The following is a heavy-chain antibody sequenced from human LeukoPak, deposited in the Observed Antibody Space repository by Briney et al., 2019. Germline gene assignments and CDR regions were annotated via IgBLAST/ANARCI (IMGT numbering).Heavy chain of an antibody. V-gene: IGHV3-30*18. J-gene: IGHJ6*02. CDR2: ISYDGSNK. D-gene: IGHD3-22*01. CDR1: GFTFSSYG. Sequence: PGGSLRLSCVASGFTFSSYGMHWVRQAPGKGLEWVAVISYDGSNKYYADSVKGRFTISRDNSKNTLYLQMNSLRAEDTAVYYCAKDLRAKEDYSIVVIGMDVWGQGTTVTVSS. CDR3: AKDLRAKEDYSIVVIGMDV.